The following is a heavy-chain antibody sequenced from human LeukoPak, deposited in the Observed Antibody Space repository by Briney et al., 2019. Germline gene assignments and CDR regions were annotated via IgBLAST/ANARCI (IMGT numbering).Heavy chain of an antibody. Sequence: SQTLSLTCAISGDSVSSNSAAWNWIRQSPSRGLEWLGRTYYRSKWYNDYAVSVKSRITIDPDTSNNQFSLQLNSVTPEDTAVYYCARHIAVAEENWFDPWGQGTLVTVSS. CDR2: TYYRSKWYN. V-gene: IGHV6-1*01. J-gene: IGHJ5*02. D-gene: IGHD6-19*01. CDR1: GDSVSSNSAA. CDR3: ARHIAVAEENWFDP.